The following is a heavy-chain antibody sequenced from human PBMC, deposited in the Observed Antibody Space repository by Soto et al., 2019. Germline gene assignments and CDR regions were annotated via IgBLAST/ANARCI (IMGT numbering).Heavy chain of an antibody. Sequence: QVQLVQSGAEVKKPGSSVKVSCKASGGTFSSYAISWVRQAPGQGLEWMGGIIPIFGTANCAQKFQGRVTITADKSTSTAYMELSSLRSEDTAVYYCATNWGYCSSTSCYGEDYYYGMDVWGQGTTVTVSS. V-gene: IGHV1-69*06. CDR1: GGTFSSYA. CDR2: IIPIFGTA. J-gene: IGHJ6*02. D-gene: IGHD2-2*01. CDR3: ATNWGYCSSTSCYGEDYYYGMDV.